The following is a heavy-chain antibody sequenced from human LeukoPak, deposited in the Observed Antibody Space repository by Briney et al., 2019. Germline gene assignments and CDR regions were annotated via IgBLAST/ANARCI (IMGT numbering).Heavy chain of an antibody. D-gene: IGHD6-19*01. Sequence: GGSLRLSCAASVFTFSNAWMSWGRQAPGKGLEWVGRIKRKTDGGTTDYAAPVKGRFTISRDDSKNTLYLQMNSLKTEDTAVYYCTTETSYSSGWYEDYWGQGTLVTVSS. CDR3: TTETSYSSGWYEDY. CDR2: IKRKTDGGTT. CDR1: VFTFSNAW. V-gene: IGHV3-15*01. J-gene: IGHJ4*02.